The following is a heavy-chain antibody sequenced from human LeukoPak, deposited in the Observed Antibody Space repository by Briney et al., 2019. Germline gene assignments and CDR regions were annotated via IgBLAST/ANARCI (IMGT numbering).Heavy chain of an antibody. CDR2: IIPILGIA. Sequence: ASVKASCKASGGTFSSYAISWVRQAPGQGLEWMGRIIPILGIANYAQKFQGRVTITADKSTSTAYMELSSLRSEDTAVYYCARGLVDKYYYYYGMDVWGQGTTVTVSS. CDR3: ARGLVDKYYYYYGMDV. D-gene: IGHD2-15*01. CDR1: GGTFSSYA. V-gene: IGHV1-69*04. J-gene: IGHJ6*02.